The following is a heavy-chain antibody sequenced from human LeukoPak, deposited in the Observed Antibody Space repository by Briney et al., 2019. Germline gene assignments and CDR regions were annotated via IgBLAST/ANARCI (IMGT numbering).Heavy chain of an antibody. CDR3: AKDWESGGWYNYFDP. CDR1: GFTISSHG. CDR2: MAYHGNTE. Sequence: GGSLRLSCAVSGFTISSHGMHWVRQAPGKGPEWVAMMAYHGNTEYYGDSVKGRFTISRDNSKNTLYLQMDSLRAEDTAVYHCAKDWESGGWYNYFDPWGQGTLVTVSS. V-gene: IGHV3-30*18. D-gene: IGHD6-19*01. J-gene: IGHJ5*02.